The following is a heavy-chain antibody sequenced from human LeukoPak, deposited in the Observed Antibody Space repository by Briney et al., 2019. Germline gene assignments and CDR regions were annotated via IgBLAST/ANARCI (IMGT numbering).Heavy chain of an antibody. CDR1: GGSISSYY. CDR2: IYYSGST. J-gene: IGHJ5*02. CDR3: ARGPYYYDSSGHRNWFDP. V-gene: IGHV4-59*01. Sequence: TSETLSLTCTVSGGSISSYYWSWIRQPPGKGLEWIGYIYYSGSTNYNPSLKSRVTISVDTSKNQFSLKLSSVTAADTAVYYCARGPYYYDSSGHRNWFDPWGQGTLVTVSS. D-gene: IGHD3-22*01.